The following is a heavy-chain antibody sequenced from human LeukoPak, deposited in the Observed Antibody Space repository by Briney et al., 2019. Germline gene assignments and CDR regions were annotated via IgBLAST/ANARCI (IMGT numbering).Heavy chain of an antibody. D-gene: IGHD3-3*01. J-gene: IGHJ6*02. CDR1: GFTFTSSA. CDR3: AALYYDFWSGYYSYYGMDV. Sequence: ASVKISCKASGFTFTSSAMQWVRQARGQRLEWIGWIVVGSGNTNYAQKFQERVTITRDMSTSTAYMELSSLRSEDTAVYYCAALYYDFWSGYYSYYGMDVWGQGTTVTVSS. CDR2: IVVGSGNT. V-gene: IGHV1-58*02.